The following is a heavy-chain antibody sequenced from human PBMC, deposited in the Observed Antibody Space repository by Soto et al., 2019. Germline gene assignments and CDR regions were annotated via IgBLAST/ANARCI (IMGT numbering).Heavy chain of an antibody. CDR2: IYYSGST. V-gene: IGHV4-39*01. CDR3: ARALRYSSGWYHFDY. D-gene: IGHD6-19*01. CDR1: GGSISSSSYY. J-gene: IGHJ4*02. Sequence: SETLSLTCTVSGGSISSSSYYWGWIRQPPGKGLEWIGSIYYSGSTYYNPSLKSRVTISVDTSKNQFSLKLSSVTAADTAVYYCARALRYSSGWYHFDYWGQGTLVTVSS.